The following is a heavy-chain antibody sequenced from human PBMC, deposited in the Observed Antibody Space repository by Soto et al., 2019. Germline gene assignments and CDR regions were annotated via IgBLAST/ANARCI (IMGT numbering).Heavy chain of an antibody. J-gene: IGHJ5*02. CDR3: SRDHCRTSTCYTVWFDP. CDR2: TNTDGSST. CDR1: GXTFSNYC. D-gene: IGHD2-15*01. V-gene: IGHV3-74*01. Sequence: GSLRLSCTASGXTFSNYCIDWVRQVPGKGLVLGSRTNTDGSSTNYADSVNGRLTISREKAYNTMYLQMSSLRDEDTAVYYCSRDHCRTSTCYTVWFDPWGQGTMGTVS.